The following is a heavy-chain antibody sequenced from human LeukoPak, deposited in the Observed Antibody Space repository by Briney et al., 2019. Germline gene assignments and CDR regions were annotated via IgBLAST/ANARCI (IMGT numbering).Heavy chain of an antibody. CDR2: IDPSDSYT. V-gene: IGHV5-10-1*01. CDR3: ARHFITISDYGMDV. D-gene: IGHD3-9*01. J-gene: IGHJ6*02. Sequence: GESLKISCKGSGYSFTSYWISWVRQTPGKGLEWMGRIDPSDSYTNYSPSFQGHVTISADKSISTAYLQWSSLKASDTAMYYCARHFITISDYGMDVWGQGTTVTVSS. CDR1: GYSFTSYW.